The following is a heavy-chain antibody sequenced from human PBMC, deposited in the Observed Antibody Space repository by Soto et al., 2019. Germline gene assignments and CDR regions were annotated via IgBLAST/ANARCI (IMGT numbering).Heavy chain of an antibody. CDR3: ARGRSPSRSDASDS. J-gene: IGHJ4*02. Sequence: GGSLRLSCAASGFTFSSYAMTWVRQAPGKGLEWVSGISGGGDTTDYAGSVKGRFTLSRDNSKNTVHLQMNSLRAEDTAAYYCARGRSPSRSDASDSWGQGALVTVSS. D-gene: IGHD3-16*01. CDR2: ISGGGDTT. CDR1: GFTFSSYA. V-gene: IGHV3-23*01.